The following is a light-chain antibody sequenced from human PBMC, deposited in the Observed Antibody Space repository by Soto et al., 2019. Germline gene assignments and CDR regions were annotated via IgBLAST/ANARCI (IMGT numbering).Light chain of an antibody. Sequence: EIVMTQSPATLSVSPGERATLSCRASQSVSSNLDWYQQKPGQAPRLLIYGASTRATGTPARFSGSGSGTEFTLTISSLQSEDFAVYYCQQYIRWPLTFGGGTKVEIK. J-gene: IGKJ4*01. CDR2: GAS. V-gene: IGKV3-15*01. CDR3: QQYIRWPLT. CDR1: QSVSSN.